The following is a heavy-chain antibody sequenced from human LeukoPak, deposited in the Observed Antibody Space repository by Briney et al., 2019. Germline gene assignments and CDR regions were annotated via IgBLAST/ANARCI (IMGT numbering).Heavy chain of an antibody. CDR2: ITRGGGST. Sequence: GGSLRLSCAASGFTFGSYAMSWVRQAPGKGLEWVSTITRGGGSTYYADSVKGRFTISRDNSKDTLYLTMNSLRVEDSAVFYCTRDQPDCRGTSCLLFDSWGQGTLVTVSS. CDR3: TRDQPDCRGTSCLLFDS. CDR1: GFTFGSYA. D-gene: IGHD2-2*01. V-gene: IGHV3-23*01. J-gene: IGHJ4*02.